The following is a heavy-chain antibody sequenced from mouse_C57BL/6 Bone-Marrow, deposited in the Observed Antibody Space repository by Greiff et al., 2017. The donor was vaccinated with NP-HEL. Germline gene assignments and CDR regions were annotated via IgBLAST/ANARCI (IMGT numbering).Heavy chain of an antibody. CDR3: AKNQLGRYAMDY. V-gene: IGHV2-5*01. D-gene: IGHD4-1*02. CDR2: IWRGGST. CDR1: GFSLTSYG. Sequence: QVQLQQSGPGLVQPSQSLSITCTVSGFSLTSYGVHWVRQSPGKGLEWLGVIWRGGSTDYNAAFMSRLSITKDNSKSKVFFKMNSLQADDTAIYYCAKNQLGRYAMDYWGQGTSVTVSS. J-gene: IGHJ4*01.